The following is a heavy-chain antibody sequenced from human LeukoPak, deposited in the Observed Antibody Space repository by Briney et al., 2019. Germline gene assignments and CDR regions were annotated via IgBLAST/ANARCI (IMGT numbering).Heavy chain of an antibody. Sequence: GRSLRLSCAASGFTFSIYGMHWVRQAPGKGLEWVALIWYDGSNKYYADSVKRRFTISRDNSKNTVYLQMNSLRAEDTAVYYCARAYYLDSSVTPDYWGQATLVTVSS. D-gene: IGHD3-22*01. V-gene: IGHV3-33*01. CDR2: IWYDGSNK. CDR3: ARAYYLDSSVTPDY. J-gene: IGHJ4*02. CDR1: GFTFSIYG.